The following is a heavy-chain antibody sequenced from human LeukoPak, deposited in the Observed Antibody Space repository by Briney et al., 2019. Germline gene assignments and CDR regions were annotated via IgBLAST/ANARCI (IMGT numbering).Heavy chain of an antibody. CDR2: IWYDGSNK. D-gene: IGHD2-15*01. CDR3: AKDSGGIVA. Sequence: GRSLRLSCAASGFTFSSYGIHWVRQAPGKGLEWVAVIWYDGSNKYYADSVKGRFTISRDNSKNTLYLQMNSLRAEDTAVYYCAKDSGGIVAWGQGTLATVSP. CDR1: GFTFSSYG. V-gene: IGHV3-33*06. J-gene: IGHJ5*02.